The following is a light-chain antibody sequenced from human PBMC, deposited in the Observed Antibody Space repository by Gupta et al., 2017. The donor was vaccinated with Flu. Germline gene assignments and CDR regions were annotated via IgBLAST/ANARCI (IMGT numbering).Light chain of an antibody. J-gene: IGKJ2*01. V-gene: IGKV3-11*01. CDR3: QQRCGSPMYT. CDR2: DAS. Sequence: EIVLTQSPVTLSLSPGDSAILSCRASQSVSNQLAWYQQRPGQPPRLLMYDASRRDAGIPARFSGSGLGKDFTLTITTRDPEDFAVYYCQQRCGSPMYTFGQGTKMEIK. CDR1: QSVSNQ.